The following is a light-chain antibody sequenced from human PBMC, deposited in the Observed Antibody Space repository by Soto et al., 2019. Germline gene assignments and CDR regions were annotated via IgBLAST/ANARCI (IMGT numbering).Light chain of an antibody. CDR3: CIYTVTSWV. Sequence: QSELTQHASVSGSPGQSITISCTGTFSDINTYNFVSWFRQHPGKAPKLMIYDVSSRPSGVSDRFTGSKSGKTASLTISRLQAEDEAEYYCCIYTVTSWVFGGGTKVTVL. V-gene: IGLV2-14*01. CDR2: DVS. CDR1: FSDINTYNF. J-gene: IGLJ3*02.